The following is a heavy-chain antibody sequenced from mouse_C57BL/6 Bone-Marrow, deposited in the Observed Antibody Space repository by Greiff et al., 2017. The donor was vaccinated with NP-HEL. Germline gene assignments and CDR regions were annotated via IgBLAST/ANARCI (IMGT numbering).Heavy chain of an antibody. CDR3: ARGDYYGSSNYYAMDY. CDR1: GFTFSDYY. D-gene: IGHD1-1*01. Sequence: EVMLVESEGGLVQPGSSMKLSCTASGFTFSDYYMAWVRQVPEKGLEWVANINYDGSSTYYLDSLKSRFIISRDNAKNILYLQMSSLKSEDTATYYCARGDYYGSSNYYAMDYWGQGTSVTVSS. CDR2: INYDGSST. J-gene: IGHJ4*01. V-gene: IGHV5-16*01.